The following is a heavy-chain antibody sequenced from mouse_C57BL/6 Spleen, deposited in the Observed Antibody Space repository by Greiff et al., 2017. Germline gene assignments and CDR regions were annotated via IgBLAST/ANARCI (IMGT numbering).Heavy chain of an antibody. CDR3: TSLYYDYDVGSMDY. V-gene: IGHV1-5*01. CDR1: GYTFTSYW. Sequence: VQLQQSGTVLARPGASVKMSCKTSGYTFTSYWMHWVKQRPGQGLDWIGAIYPGNSDTSYNQKFKGKAKLTAVTSASTAYMELSSLTNEDAAVYYCTSLYYDYDVGSMDYWGQGTSVTVSS. D-gene: IGHD2-4*01. J-gene: IGHJ4*01. CDR2: IYPGNSDT.